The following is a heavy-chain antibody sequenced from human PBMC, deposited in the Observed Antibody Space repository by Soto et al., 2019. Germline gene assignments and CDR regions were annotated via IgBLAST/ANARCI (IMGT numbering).Heavy chain of an antibody. V-gene: IGHV4-39*01. CDR3: ARYNYLFDY. Sequence: PSETLSLTCTVSGGSISSSSYYWGWIRQPPGKGLEWIGSIYYSGSTYYNPSLKSRVTISVDTSKNQFSLKLSSVTAADTAVYYCARYNYLFDYWGQGTLVTVSS. CDR1: GGSISSSSYY. CDR2: IYYSGST. D-gene: IGHD5-12*01. J-gene: IGHJ4*02.